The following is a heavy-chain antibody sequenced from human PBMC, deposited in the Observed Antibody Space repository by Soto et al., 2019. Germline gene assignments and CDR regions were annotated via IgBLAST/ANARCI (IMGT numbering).Heavy chain of an antibody. CDR2: INHSGST. Sequence: SETLSLTCAVYGGSFSGYYWSWIRQPPGKGLEWIGEINHSGSTNYNPSLKSRVTISVDTSKNQFSLKLSSVTAADTAVYYCARGDNYYVSSGYYYYWGQGTLVTVSS. D-gene: IGHD3-22*01. CDR3: ARGDNYYVSSGYYYY. V-gene: IGHV4-34*01. CDR1: GGSFSGYY. J-gene: IGHJ4*02.